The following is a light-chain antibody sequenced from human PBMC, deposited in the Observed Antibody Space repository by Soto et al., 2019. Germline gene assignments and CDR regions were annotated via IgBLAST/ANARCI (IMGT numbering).Light chain of an antibody. V-gene: IGKV3-20*01. CDR3: QQYGGLPMYT. J-gene: IGKJ2*01. CDR1: QSLNNSY. Sequence: EIVLTQSPGTLSLSPGERATLSCRASQSLNNSYLVWYQQKPGQAPRLLIHAASSRATGIPDRFSGSGSGTDFTLTISRLEPEDFAVYHCQQYGGLPMYTFGHGTKLEIK. CDR2: AAS.